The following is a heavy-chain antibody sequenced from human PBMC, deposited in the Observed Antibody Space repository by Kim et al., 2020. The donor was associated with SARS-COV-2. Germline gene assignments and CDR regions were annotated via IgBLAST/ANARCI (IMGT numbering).Heavy chain of an antibody. D-gene: IGHD2-2*01. V-gene: IGHV3-13*04. CDR2: IGTAGDT. J-gene: IGHJ6*02. CDR3: ARDLFVGYCSSTSCPGYYYGMDV. CDR1: GFTFSSYD. Sequence: GGSLRLSCAASGFTFSSYDMHWVRQATGKGLEWVSAIGTAGDTYYPGSVKGRFTISRENAKNSLYLQMNSLRAGDTAVYYCARDLFVGYCSSTSCPGYYYGMDVWGQGTTVTVSS.